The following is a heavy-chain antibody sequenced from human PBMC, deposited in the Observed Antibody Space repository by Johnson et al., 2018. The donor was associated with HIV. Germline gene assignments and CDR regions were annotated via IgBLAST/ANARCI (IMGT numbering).Heavy chain of an antibody. CDR1: GFTFSNYW. Sequence: EVQLVESGGGLVQPGGSLRLSCAASGFTFSNYWMSWVRQAPGKGLEWVANIKHDASEISYVDSVEGRFTISRDNAKNSLYLQMNSLRAEDTAVYYCAKDWHYYDSSGYYPNDAFDIWGQGTMVTVSS. CDR3: AKDWHYYDSSGYYPNDAFDI. J-gene: IGHJ3*02. V-gene: IGHV3-7*01. D-gene: IGHD3-22*01. CDR2: IKHDASEI.